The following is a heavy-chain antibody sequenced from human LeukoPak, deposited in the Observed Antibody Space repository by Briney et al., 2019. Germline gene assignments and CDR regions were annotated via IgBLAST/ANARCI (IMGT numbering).Heavy chain of an antibody. V-gene: IGHV3-9*01. CDR2: ISWNSGSI. CDR1: GFTFDDYA. J-gene: IGHJ4*02. Sequence: PGRSLRLSCAASGFTFDDYAMHWVRQAPGKGLEWVSGISWNSGSIGYADSVKGRFTISRDNAKNSLYLQMNSLRAGDTALYYCAKLSQDGYNFWGQGTLVTVSS. CDR3: AKLSQDGYNF. D-gene: IGHD5-24*01.